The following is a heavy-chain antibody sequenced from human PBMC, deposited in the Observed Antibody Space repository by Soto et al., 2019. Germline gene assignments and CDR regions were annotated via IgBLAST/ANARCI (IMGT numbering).Heavy chain of an antibody. CDR1: GYSITNGYY. CDR3: VKVGGGGPVTGAIGRFDS. Sequence: SETLSLTCAVSGYSITNGYYWGWIRQPPGMGLEWIGSINHSVRTSYNPNLRSRVTISVVTSMNRSYRKLRLVTAADTAMYYCVKVGGGGPVTGAIGRFDSWGQGTLVTVSS. V-gene: IGHV4-38-2*01. D-gene: IGHD3-16*01. CDR2: INHSVRT. J-gene: IGHJ4*02.